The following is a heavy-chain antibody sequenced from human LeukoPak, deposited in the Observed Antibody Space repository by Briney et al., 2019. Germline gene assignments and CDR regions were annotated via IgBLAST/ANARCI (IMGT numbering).Heavy chain of an antibody. V-gene: IGHV4-59*01. CDR3: ARDENWFDP. Sequence: SETPSLTCTVSGGSISSYYWSCIRQPPGKGLEWIGYIYYSGSTNYNPSLKSRVTISVDTSKNQFSLKLSSVTAADTAVYYCARDENWFDPWGQGTLVTVSS. J-gene: IGHJ5*02. CDR1: GGSISSYY. CDR2: IYYSGST.